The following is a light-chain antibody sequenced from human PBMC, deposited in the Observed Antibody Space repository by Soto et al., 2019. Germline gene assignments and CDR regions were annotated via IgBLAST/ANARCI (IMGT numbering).Light chain of an antibody. V-gene: IGKV3-20*01. J-gene: IGKJ4*01. CDR3: QQYGSSPLT. Sequence: EIVLTQSPGTLSLSPGEGATLSCRASQSVSSSYLAWYQQKPGQAPRLLIYGASSRATGIPDRFSGSGAGTDFPLIISRLEPDDVAVYYCQQYGSSPLTFGGGTKVEIK. CDR2: GAS. CDR1: QSVSSSY.